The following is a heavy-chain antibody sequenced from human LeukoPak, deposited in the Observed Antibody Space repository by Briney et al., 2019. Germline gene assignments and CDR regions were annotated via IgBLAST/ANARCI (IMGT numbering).Heavy chain of an antibody. V-gene: IGHV3-21*01. CDR2: ITSGSNYI. CDR1: GFTFSSYS. CDR3: ARDYVVPEDYFDY. D-gene: IGHD3-10*02. J-gene: IGHJ4*02. Sequence: GSLSLSCAASGFTFSSYSLNWVAQAPGKGLEWVSSITSGSNYIYYADSVKGRFTISRDNAKNSLYLQMNSPRAEDTAVYYCARDYVVPEDYFDYWGQGTLFTVSS.